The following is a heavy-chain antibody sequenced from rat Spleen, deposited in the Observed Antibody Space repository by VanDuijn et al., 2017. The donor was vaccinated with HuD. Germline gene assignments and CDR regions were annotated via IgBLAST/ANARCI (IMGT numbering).Heavy chain of an antibody. D-gene: IGHD1-6*01. CDR1: GFSLTSYN. Sequence: QVQLKESGPGLVQPSETLSLTCTVSGFSLTSYNVHWVRQPPGKGLEWMGVIWSNGGTDYNSAFKSRLSISRDTSKSQVFLKMSSLQTEDTATYYCARDRMDYNYYFDYWGQGAMVTVSS. J-gene: IGHJ2*01. CDR2: IWSNGGT. V-gene: IGHV2-45*01. CDR3: ARDRMDYNYYFDY.